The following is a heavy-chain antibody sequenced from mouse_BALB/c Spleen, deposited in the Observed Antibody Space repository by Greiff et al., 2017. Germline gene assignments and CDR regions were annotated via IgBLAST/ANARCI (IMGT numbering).Heavy chain of an antibody. CDR3: ARGDYGYFDY. J-gene: IGHJ2*01. V-gene: IGHV5-9-4*01. CDR2: ISSGGSYT. D-gene: IGHD2-4*01. CDR1: GFTFSSYA. Sequence: DVMLVESGGGLVKPGGSLKLSCAASGFTFSSYAMSWVRQSPEKRLEWVAEISSGGSYTYYPDTVTGRFTISRDNAKNTLYLEMSSLRSEDTAMYYCARGDYGYFDYWGQGTTLTVSS.